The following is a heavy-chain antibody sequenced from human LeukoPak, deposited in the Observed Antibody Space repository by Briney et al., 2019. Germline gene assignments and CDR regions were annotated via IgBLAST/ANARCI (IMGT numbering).Heavy chain of an antibody. CDR1: GYSFTSYW. CDR2: IYPGDSDT. V-gene: IGHV5-51*01. D-gene: IGHD4-17*01. J-gene: IGHJ4*02. Sequence: GESLKISCKGSGYSFTSYWIGCVRQMPGKSLEWMGIIYPGDSDTRYSPSFQGQVTVSADKSTSTAYLQWSSLKASDTAMYYCARHMRGDYVGALDYWGQGTLVTVSS. CDR3: ARHMRGDYVGALDY.